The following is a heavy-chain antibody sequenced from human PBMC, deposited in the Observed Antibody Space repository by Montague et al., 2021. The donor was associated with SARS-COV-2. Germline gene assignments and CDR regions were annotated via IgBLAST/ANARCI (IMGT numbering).Heavy chain of an antibody. V-gene: IGHV3-33*01. CDR1: GFTFSRYG. CDR2: IWYDGSNQ. D-gene: IGHD4-17*01. Sequence: SLRLSGAASGFTFSRYGMHWVRQAPGKGLEWVAVIWYDGSNQYYADSVXGRFTISRDNSKNTLYLQMNSLRAEDTAVYYCARESRVGHDYGDYGGSFDYWGQGTLVTVSS. J-gene: IGHJ4*02. CDR3: ARESRVGHDYGDYGGSFDY.